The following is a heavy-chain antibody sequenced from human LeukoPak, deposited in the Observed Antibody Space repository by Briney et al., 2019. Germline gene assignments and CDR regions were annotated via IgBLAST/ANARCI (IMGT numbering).Heavy chain of an antibody. CDR1: GGSISSSNW. D-gene: IGHD2/OR15-2a*01. Sequence: PSGTLSLTCAVSGGSISSSNWWSWVRQPPGKGLEWIGIIYYSGSTYYNPSLKGRVTISVDTSKNQFSLKLSSVTAADTAVYYCARAFRARYFDLWGRGTLVTVSS. J-gene: IGHJ2*01. V-gene: IGHV4-4*02. CDR3: ARAFRARYFDL. CDR2: IYYSGST.